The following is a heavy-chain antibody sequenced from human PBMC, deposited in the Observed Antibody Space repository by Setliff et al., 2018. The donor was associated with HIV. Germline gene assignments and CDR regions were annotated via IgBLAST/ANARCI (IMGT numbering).Heavy chain of an antibody. CDR2: INYAGVA. J-gene: IGHJ6*02. CDR3: ARHIAVAGTHYYFYGMDV. V-gene: IGHV4-34*01. CDR1: AWSLSGYF. Sequence: SETLSLTCGVDAWSLSGYFWVWVRQSPGRGLEWIGEINYAGVANYSPSLKSRVTISVDTSKNQFSLKLSSVTAADTAVYYCARHIAVAGTHYYFYGMDVWGQGTTVTVSS. D-gene: IGHD6-19*01.